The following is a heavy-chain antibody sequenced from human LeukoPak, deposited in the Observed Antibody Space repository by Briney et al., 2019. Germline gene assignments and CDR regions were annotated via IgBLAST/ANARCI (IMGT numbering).Heavy chain of an antibody. CDR1: GFTFSSYS. D-gene: IGHD3-16*02. V-gene: IGHV3-48*01. Sequence: GGSLRLSCAASGFTFSSYSMNWVRQAPGKGLEWVSYISRSSGNVYYADSVKGRFTISRDNAKTSLYLQMNSLRAEDTALYYCARDRGGIGYYMDVWGKGTTVTVSS. CDR3: ARDRGGIGYYMDV. CDR2: ISRSSGNV. J-gene: IGHJ6*03.